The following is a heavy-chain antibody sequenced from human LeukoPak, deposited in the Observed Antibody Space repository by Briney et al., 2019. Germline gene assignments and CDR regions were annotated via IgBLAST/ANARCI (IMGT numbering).Heavy chain of an antibody. J-gene: IGHJ4*02. CDR2: INHSGST. CDR1: GGSFSGYY. V-gene: IGHV4-34*01. CDR3: ARGPAVASRGLSV. D-gene: IGHD6-19*01. Sequence: SETLSLTCAVYGGSFSGYYWSWIRQPPGKGLEWIGEINHSGSTNYNPSLKSRLTISVDTSKNQFSLNLNSVTAADTAMYYCARGPAVASRGLSVWGQGSLVTVSS.